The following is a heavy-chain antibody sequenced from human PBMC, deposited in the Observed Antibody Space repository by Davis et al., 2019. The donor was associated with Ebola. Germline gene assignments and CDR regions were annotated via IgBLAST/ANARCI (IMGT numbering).Heavy chain of an antibody. CDR2: IYPGDSDT. CDR3: ARRDFAAAGIGDYYGMDV. D-gene: IGHD6-13*01. CDR1: GYSLPSYW. V-gene: IGHV5-51*01. J-gene: IGHJ6*02. Sequence: GESPKTPRRGLGYSLPSYWIGRVRQMPGKGPEWVRIIYPGDSDTRYSPSFQGQVTISADKSISTAYLQWSSLKASDTAMYYCARRDFAAAGIGDYYGMDVWGQGTTVTVSS.